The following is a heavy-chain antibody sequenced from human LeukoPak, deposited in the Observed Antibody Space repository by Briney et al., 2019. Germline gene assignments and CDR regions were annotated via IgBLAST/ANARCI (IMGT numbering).Heavy chain of an antibody. CDR1: GFTFDDYT. J-gene: IGHJ4*02. V-gene: IGHV3-43*01. CDR2: ISWGGGST. D-gene: IGHD4-17*01. Sequence: GGSLRLSCAASGFTFDDYTMHWVRQAPGKGLEWVSLISWGGGSTYYADSVKGRFTISRDNSKNSLYLQMNSLRTEDTALYYCAKDRSDGDYDYFDYWGQGTLVTVSS. CDR3: AKDRSDGDYDYFDY.